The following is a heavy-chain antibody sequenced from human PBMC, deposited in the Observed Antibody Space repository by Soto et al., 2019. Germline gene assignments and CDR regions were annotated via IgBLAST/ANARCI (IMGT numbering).Heavy chain of an antibody. J-gene: IGHJ3*02. CDR2: IYYDGST. V-gene: IGHV4-39*01. CDR1: GGSISSSRFN. D-gene: IGHD3-16*01. CDR3: ARFFGNAFDI. Sequence: PSETLSLTCSVSGGSISSSRFNWDWNRQPPGKGLEWIGTIYYDGSTDYNPSLKSRAIISVDTSKNEFSLKLTSVTDADTAAYYCARFFGNAFDIWGHGTVVTVSS.